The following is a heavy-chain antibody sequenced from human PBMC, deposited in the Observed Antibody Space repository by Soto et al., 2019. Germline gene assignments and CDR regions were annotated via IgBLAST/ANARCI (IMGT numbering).Heavy chain of an antibody. CDR2: IYPGDSDT. V-gene: IGHV5-51*01. D-gene: IGHD1-20*01. Sequence: GESLKISCKGSGYSFTSYWIAWVRQMPGKGLEWMGIIYPGDSDTRYSPSFRGQVTISADTSISTALLQWSSLEASDTAMYYCARGITGISHPYHFDYWGQGTLVTVSS. CDR1: GYSFTSYW. J-gene: IGHJ4*02. CDR3: ARGITGISHPYHFDY.